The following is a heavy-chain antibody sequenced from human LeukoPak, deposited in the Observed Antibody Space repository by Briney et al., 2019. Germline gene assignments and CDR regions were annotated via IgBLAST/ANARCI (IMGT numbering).Heavy chain of an antibody. J-gene: IGHJ5*02. CDR1: GGSISSSSYY. Sequence: SETLSLTCTVSGGSISSSSYYWAWICQSPGRGLEWIGTIYYSGTTYYNPSLRSRVTISIDTSKNHFSLKRTSVTAADTAVYYCARGLLYYGGWFDPWGQGTLVTVSS. CDR2: IYYSGTT. D-gene: IGHD3-16*01. CDR3: ARGLLYYGGWFDP. V-gene: IGHV4-39*02.